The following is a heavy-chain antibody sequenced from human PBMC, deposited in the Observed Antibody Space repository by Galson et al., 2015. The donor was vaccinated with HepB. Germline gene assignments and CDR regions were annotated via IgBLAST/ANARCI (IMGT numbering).Heavy chain of an antibody. Sequence: SLRLSCAASGFTVSSNYMSWVRQAPGKGLEWVSVIYSGGSTYYADSVKGRFTISRDNSKNTLYLQMNSLRAEDTAVYYCARRYSSSWRSGNVDYWGQGTLVTVSS. CDR1: GFTVSSNY. D-gene: IGHD6-13*01. CDR3: ARRYSSSWRSGNVDY. V-gene: IGHV3-66*02. J-gene: IGHJ4*02. CDR2: IYSGGST.